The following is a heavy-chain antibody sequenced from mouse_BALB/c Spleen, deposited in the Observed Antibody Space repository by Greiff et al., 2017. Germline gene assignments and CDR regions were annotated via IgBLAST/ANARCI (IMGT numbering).Heavy chain of an antibody. CDR3: ARGGYYGSSFAY. CDR2: IDPYNGGT. V-gene: IGHV1S135*01. CDR1: GYSFTGYN. J-gene: IGHJ3*01. Sequence: VQLQQSGPELGKPGASVKISCKASGYSFTGYNMYWVKQSHRKSLEWIGYIDPYNGGTSYNQKSKGKATLTVDKSSSTAYMHLNSLTSEDSAIYYCARGGYYGSSFAYWGQGTLVTVSA. D-gene: IGHD1-1*01.